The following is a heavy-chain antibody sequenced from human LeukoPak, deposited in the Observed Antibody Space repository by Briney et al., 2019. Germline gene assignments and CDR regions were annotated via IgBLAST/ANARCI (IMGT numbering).Heavy chain of an antibody. D-gene: IGHD1-1*01. CDR2: IIAVTGIT. J-gene: IGHJ4*02. V-gene: IGHV1-18*01. CDR3: ARDNDHGTFQAENY. CDR1: GYSFINFG. Sequence: ASVTVSCKASGYSFINFGISWVRQAPGQGLEWVAWIIAVTGITNYAQKFQGRVTVTTDTSTSTAYMELRGLRSDDTAVYYCARDNDHGTFQAENYWGPGTLVTVSS.